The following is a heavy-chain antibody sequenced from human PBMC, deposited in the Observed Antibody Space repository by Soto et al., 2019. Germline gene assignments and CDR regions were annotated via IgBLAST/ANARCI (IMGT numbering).Heavy chain of an antibody. J-gene: IGHJ4*02. CDR1: GFAFSSYR. CDR2: ISSGSSYI. Sequence: GGSLRLPCAASGFAFSSYRMNWVRQAPGKGLEWVSSISSGSSYIYYADSVKGRFTISRDNAKNSLYLQMNSLRAEDPAVYYCASLLSRIAAAGTAEKTDGWGQGTLVTVSS. CDR3: ASLLSRIAAAGTAEKTDG. V-gene: IGHV3-21*01. D-gene: IGHD6-13*01.